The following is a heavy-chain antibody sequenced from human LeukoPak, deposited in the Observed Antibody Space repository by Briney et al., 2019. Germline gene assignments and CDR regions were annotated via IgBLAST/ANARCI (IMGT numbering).Heavy chain of an antibody. CDR3: ARNYDSSGYSKSPIDY. J-gene: IGHJ4*02. CDR2: ISGSGGST. CDR1: GFTFSSYA. D-gene: IGHD3-22*01. Sequence: GGSLRLSCAASGFTFSSYAMSWVRQAPGKGLEWVSAISGSGGSTYYADSVKGRFTISRDNSKNTLYLQMNSLRAEDTAVYYCARNYDSSGYSKSPIDYWGQGTLVTVSS. V-gene: IGHV3-23*01.